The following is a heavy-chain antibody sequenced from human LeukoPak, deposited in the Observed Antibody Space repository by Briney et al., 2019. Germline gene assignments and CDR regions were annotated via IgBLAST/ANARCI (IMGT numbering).Heavy chain of an antibody. D-gene: IGHD2-15*01. J-gene: IGHJ6*03. CDR2: INHSGST. CDR1: GGSFSGYY. CDR3: ARAGRKSRGVDIVRKKETGYYYYLDV. Sequence: PSETLSLTCAVYGGSFSGYYWSWIRQPPGKGLEWIGEINHSGSTNYNPSLKSRVTISVDTSKNQFSLKLSSVTAADTAVYYCARAGRKSRGVDIVRKKETGYYYYLDVWGKGTTVTVSS. V-gene: IGHV4-34*01.